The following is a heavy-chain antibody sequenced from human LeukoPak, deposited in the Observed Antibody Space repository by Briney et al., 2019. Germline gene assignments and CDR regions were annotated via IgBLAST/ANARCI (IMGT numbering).Heavy chain of an antibody. J-gene: IGHJ4*02. D-gene: IGHD3-10*01. V-gene: IGHV4-59*01. CDR1: GGSISSYY. Sequence: TSETLSLTCTVSGGSISSYYWNWIRQPPGKGLEWIGYIYNSGSTNNNPSLKSRVTISVDMSKKQFSLKLSSVTAADTAVYYCARGTPYGSGSYPFDYWGQGILVTVSS. CDR3: ARGTPYGSGSYPFDY. CDR2: IYNSGST.